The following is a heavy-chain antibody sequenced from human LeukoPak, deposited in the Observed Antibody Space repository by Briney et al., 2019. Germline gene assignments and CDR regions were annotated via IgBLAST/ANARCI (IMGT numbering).Heavy chain of an antibody. V-gene: IGHV1-18*01. CDR1: GYTFTSYG. D-gene: IGHD5-18*01. CDR3: ARSLDTAMVNVGAFDI. CDR2: ISAYNGNT. Sequence: ASVKVSCKASGYTFTSYGISWVRQAPGQGLEWMGWISAYNGNTNYAQKLQGRVTMTTDTSTSTAYMELSSLRSEDTAVYYCARSLDTAMVNVGAFDIWGQGTMVTVSS. J-gene: IGHJ3*02.